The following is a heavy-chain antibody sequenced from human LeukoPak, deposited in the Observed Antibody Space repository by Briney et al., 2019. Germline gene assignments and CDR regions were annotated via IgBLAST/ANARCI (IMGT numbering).Heavy chain of an antibody. CDR2: IYYSGTT. D-gene: IGHD6-13*01. Sequence: SETLSLTCTVSGGSISSYYWSWIRQPPGKGLEWIGYIYYSGTTNYTPSLKSRVTISVDTSKNQFSLKLSSVTAADAAVYYCARGVYIAAAQYGYWGQGTLVTVSS. CDR3: ARGVYIAAAQYGY. J-gene: IGHJ4*02. V-gene: IGHV4-59*01. CDR1: GGSISSYY.